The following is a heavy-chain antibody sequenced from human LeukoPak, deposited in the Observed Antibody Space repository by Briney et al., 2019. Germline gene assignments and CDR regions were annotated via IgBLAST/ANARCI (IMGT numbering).Heavy chain of an antibody. D-gene: IGHD1-26*01. CDR3: ARARMGGELLGRRCYGEIDY. CDR1: GGSISSYY. Sequence: SETLSLTCTVSGGSISSYYWSWIRQPPGKGLEWIGYIYYSGSTNYNPSLKSRVTISVDTSKNQFSLKLSSVTAADTAVYYCARARMGGELLGRRCYGEIDYWGQGTLVTFSS. CDR2: IYYSGST. J-gene: IGHJ4*02. V-gene: IGHV4-59*01.